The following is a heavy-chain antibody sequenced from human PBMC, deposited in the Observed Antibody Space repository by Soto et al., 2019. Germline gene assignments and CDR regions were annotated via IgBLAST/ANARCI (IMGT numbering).Heavy chain of an antibody. CDR2: ISYDGSNE. CDR1: GFTFSSYA. V-gene: IGHV3-30-3*01. J-gene: IGHJ4*02. CDR3: GRCSSTSCHLGADY. Sequence: PGGSLRLSCAASGFTFSSYAMHWVHQAPGKGLEWVALISYDGSNEYYADSVKGRFTISRDNSKNTLYLQMNSLRTEDTAVYYCGRCSSTSCHLGADYWGQGTLVTVSS. D-gene: IGHD2-2*01.